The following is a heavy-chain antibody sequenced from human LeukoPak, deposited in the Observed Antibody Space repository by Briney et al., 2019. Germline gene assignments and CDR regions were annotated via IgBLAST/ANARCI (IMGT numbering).Heavy chain of an antibody. D-gene: IGHD3-10*01. CDR3: ARVDSYDGSGHFDP. CDR2: IEDSGST. J-gene: IGHJ5*02. Sequence: SETLSLTCSVSGGSIHSRSHLWGWIRQPPGKGLEWIGSIEDSGSTYYNPSLKSRIMTSIYTSKDQFSLELTSVTAADTAVYYCARVDSYDGSGHFDPWGQGTLVIVSS. CDR1: GGSIHSRSHL. V-gene: IGHV4-39*07.